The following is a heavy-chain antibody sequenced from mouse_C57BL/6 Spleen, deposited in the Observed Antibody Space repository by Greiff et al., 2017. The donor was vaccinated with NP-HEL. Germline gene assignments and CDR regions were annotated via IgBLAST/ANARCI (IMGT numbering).Heavy chain of an antibody. J-gene: IGHJ4*01. CDR3: AREDPGYYAMDY. CDR2: INPYNGGT. CDR1: GYTFTDYY. V-gene: IGHV1-19*01. Sequence: VQLQQSGAELVKPGASVKMSCKASGYTFTDYYMNWVKQSHGKSLEWIGVINPYNGGTSYNQKFKGKATLTVDKSSSTAYMELNSLTSEDSAVYYCAREDPGYYAMDYWGQGTSVTVSS.